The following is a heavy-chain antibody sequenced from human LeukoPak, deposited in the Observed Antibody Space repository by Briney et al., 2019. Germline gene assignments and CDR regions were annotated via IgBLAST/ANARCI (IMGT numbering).Heavy chain of an antibody. D-gene: IGHD3-9*01. V-gene: IGHV3-66*01. Sequence: GWSLRLSCAPSGFTVNSNYMSWVRQAPGKGLEWVSSIYSGGDTYYADSVKDRFIISRDNSKNTLSLQMNSLRAEDTAVYYCARDLRETGHRDWGQGTLVIVSS. CDR2: IYSGGDT. J-gene: IGHJ4*02. CDR1: GFTVNSNY. CDR3: ARDLRETGHRD.